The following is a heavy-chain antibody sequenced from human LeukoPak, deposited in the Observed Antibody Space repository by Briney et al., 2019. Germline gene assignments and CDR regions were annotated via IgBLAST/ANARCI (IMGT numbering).Heavy chain of an antibody. V-gene: IGHV4-59*12. J-gene: IGHJ4*02. CDR3: ARVRAVTTLYFDY. CDR2: IYYSGST. Sequence: PSETLSLTCTVSGGSISSYYWSWIRQPPGKGLEWIGYIYYSGSTYYNPSLKSRVTISVDTSKNQFSLKLSSVTAADTAVYYCARVRAVTTLYFDYWGQGTLVTVSS. CDR1: GGSISSYY. D-gene: IGHD4-17*01.